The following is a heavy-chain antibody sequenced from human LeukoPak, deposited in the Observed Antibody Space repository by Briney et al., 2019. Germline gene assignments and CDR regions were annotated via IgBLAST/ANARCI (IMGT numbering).Heavy chain of an antibody. CDR3: AKDQAAWLLSPGAFDI. Sequence: PGGSLRLSCAASGFTFSTYGIHWVRQAPGKGLEWVAFIRYDGSNKNYADSVEGRFTISRDNSKNTLYLQMNSLRAEDTAVYYCAKDQAAWLLSPGAFDIWGQGTMVTVSP. D-gene: IGHD2-21*02. CDR1: GFTFSTYG. J-gene: IGHJ3*02. CDR2: IRYDGSNK. V-gene: IGHV3-30*02.